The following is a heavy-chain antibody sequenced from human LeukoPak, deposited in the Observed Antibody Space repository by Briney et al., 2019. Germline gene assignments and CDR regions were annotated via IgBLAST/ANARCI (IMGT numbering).Heavy chain of an antibody. Sequence: GGSLRLSCTASGFTFGDYAMSWFRQAPGKGLEWVGFIRSKAYGGTTEYAASVKGRFTISRDDSKSIAYLQMNSLKTEDTAVYYCTRVGMKRGYGDYAFNWGQGTLVTVSS. CDR1: GFTFGDYA. D-gene: IGHD4-17*01. CDR2: IRSKAYGGTT. J-gene: IGHJ4*02. V-gene: IGHV3-49*03. CDR3: TRVGMKRGYGDYAFN.